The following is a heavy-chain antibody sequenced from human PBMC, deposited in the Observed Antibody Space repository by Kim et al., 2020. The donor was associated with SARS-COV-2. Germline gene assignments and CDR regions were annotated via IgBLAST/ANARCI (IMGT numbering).Heavy chain of an antibody. D-gene: IGHD6-19*01. CDR2: IYYSGST. V-gene: IGHV4-39*01. CDR3: ASIHIAVAVRFDP. Sequence: SETLSLTCTVSGGSISSSSYYWGWIRQPPGKGLEWIGSIYYSGSTYYNPSLKSRVTISVDTSKNQFSLKLSSVTAADTAVYYCASIHIAVAVRFDPWGQGTRVPVSS. J-gene: IGHJ5*02. CDR1: GGSISSSSYY.